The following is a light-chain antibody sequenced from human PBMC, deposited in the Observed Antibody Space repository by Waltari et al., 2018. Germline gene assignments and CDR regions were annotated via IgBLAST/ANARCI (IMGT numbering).Light chain of an antibody. CDR3: SSYISSDTLEL. CDR1: SSDVGGYNY. CDR2: DVS. J-gene: IGLJ2*01. V-gene: IGLV2-14*03. Sequence: QSALTQPASVSGSPGQSITISCTGTSSDVGGYNYVSWYQQHPGKAPKLIIFDVSNRPSGVSSRFSGSKSGNTASLTISGLQAQDEADYHCSSYISSDTLELFG.